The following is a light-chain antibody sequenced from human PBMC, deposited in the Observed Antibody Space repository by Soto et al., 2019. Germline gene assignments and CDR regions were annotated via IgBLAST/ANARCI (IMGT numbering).Light chain of an antibody. CDR2: GVS. CDR3: SSFTTNYFYV. Sequence: QSALTQPRSVSGSPGQSVTISCTGTNSDVGGYNYVSWYQQYPGKAPKLMISGVSERPSGVPDRFSGSKSGNTASLTISGLQAEDEADYYCSSFTTNYFYVFGPGTKLTVL. J-gene: IGLJ1*01. CDR1: NSDVGGYNY. V-gene: IGLV2-11*01.